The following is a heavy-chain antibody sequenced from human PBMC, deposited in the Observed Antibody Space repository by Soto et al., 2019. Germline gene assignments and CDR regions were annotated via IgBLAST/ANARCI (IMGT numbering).Heavy chain of an antibody. V-gene: IGHV3-73*01. J-gene: IGHJ6*02. Sequence: EVQLVESGGGLVQPGGSLKLSCAASGFTFSGSAMHWVRQASGKGLEWVGRIRSKANSYATAYAASVKGRFTISRDDSKHTAYLQMNSLKTEDTAVYYCTRHDEDSSGYYRRYYGMDVWGQGTTVTVSS. CDR2: IRSKANSYAT. D-gene: IGHD3-22*01. CDR1: GFTFSGSA. CDR3: TRHDEDSSGYYRRYYGMDV.